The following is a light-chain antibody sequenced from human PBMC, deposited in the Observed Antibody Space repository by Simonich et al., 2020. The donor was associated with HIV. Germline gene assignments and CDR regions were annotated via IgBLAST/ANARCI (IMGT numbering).Light chain of an antibody. J-gene: IGKJ1*01. Sequence: DIQMTQSPYSLSASVGDRVTITCRASQGISNSLAWYHQKPGKAPKLLLYAASRLESGVPTRFSGSGSGTDYTLTISSLQPEDFATYYCQQYYSTPPTFGQGTKVEIK. V-gene: IGKV1-NL1*01. CDR2: AAS. CDR1: QGISNS. CDR3: QQYYSTPPT.